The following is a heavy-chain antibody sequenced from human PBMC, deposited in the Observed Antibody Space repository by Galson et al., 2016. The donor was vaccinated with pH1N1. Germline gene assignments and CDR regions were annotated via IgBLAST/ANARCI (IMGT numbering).Heavy chain of an antibody. CDR1: GFTFSTFA. J-gene: IGHJ3*01. D-gene: IGHD3-16*01. Sequence: SLRLSCAASGFTFSTFAMIWVRQAPGKGLEWVSVISGNGGSPFYADSVKGRFTISIDNSKNTLFLQMNSLRVEDTALYYCAKGGSPQTPNHAFDVWGQGSMVTVSS. V-gene: IGHV3-23*01. CDR2: ISGNGGSP. CDR3: AKGGSPQTPNHAFDV.